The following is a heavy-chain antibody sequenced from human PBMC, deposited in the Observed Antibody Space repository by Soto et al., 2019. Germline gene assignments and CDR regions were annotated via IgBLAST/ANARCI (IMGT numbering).Heavy chain of an antibody. J-gene: IGHJ4*02. V-gene: IGHV4-61*01. Sequence: SETLSLTCIVSGESISGTSYYWSWIRQPPGKGLEWIGYIYYSGSTNYNPSLKSRVTISVDTSKNQFSLKLSSVTAADTAVYYCARLGYCSSTSCYVLILDYWGQGTLVTVS. CDR1: GESISGTSYY. D-gene: IGHD2-2*01. CDR2: IYYSGST. CDR3: ARLGYCSSTSCYVLILDY.